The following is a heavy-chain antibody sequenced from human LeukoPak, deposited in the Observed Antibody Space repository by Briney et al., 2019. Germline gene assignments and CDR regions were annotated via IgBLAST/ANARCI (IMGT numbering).Heavy chain of an antibody. CDR3: ARVPRIAVSGPFHF. CDR1: GYPFSGYY. Sequence: ASVKVSCKASGYPFSGYYIHWVRQAPGQGLEWMGSINPNSGGTNYAQKFQGRVTMTRDTSISTAYMELSRLRSDDTAMYYCARVPRIAVSGPFHFWGQGTLVTVSS. CDR2: INPNSGGT. V-gene: IGHV1-2*02. D-gene: IGHD6-19*01. J-gene: IGHJ4*02.